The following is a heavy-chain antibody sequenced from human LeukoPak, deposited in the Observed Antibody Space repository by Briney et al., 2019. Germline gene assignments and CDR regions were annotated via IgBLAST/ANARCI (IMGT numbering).Heavy chain of an antibody. D-gene: IGHD7-27*01. Sequence: SETLSLTCTVSGYSINRNYYWAWIRQPPGKGLEWIGIIYHSGSTYYNPSLKSRVTISVDTSKNPFSLKVSSVTAADTAVYYCAKRGNWGFFDYWGQGTLVTVSS. V-gene: IGHV4-38-2*02. CDR1: GYSINRNYY. CDR3: AKRGNWGFFDY. J-gene: IGHJ4*02. CDR2: IYHSGST.